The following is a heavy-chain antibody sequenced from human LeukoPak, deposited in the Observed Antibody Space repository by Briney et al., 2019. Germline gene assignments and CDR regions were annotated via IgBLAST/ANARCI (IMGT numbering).Heavy chain of an antibody. Sequence: GESLKISFKGSGYRFTTYWIGWVRQMPGKGLEWMGIIYPGDSDIRYSPSFQGQVTMSVDKSISTAYLQWTSLKASDTAMYYCARRQGCSSTSCPPDYWGQGTLVTVSS. CDR2: IYPGDSDI. J-gene: IGHJ4*02. CDR3: ARRQGCSSTSCPPDY. CDR1: GYRFTTYW. D-gene: IGHD2-2*01. V-gene: IGHV5-51*01.